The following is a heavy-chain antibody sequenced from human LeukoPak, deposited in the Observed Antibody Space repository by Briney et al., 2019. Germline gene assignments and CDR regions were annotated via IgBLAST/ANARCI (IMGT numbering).Heavy chain of an antibody. V-gene: IGHV3-66*01. J-gene: IGHJ6*02. CDR2: IYSGGST. CDR1: GFTVSSNY. CDR3: ASRTDRLLWFGELSPYYYYGMDV. D-gene: IGHD3-10*01. Sequence: GGSLRLSCAASGFTVSSNYMSWVRQAPGKGLEWVSVIYSGGSTYYADSVKGRFTISRDNSKNTLYLQMNSLRAEDTAVYYCASRTDRLLWFGELSPYYYYGMDVWGQGTTVTVSS.